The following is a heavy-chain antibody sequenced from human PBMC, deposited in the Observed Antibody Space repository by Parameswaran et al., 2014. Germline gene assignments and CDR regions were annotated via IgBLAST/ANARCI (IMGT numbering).Heavy chain of an antibody. D-gene: IGHD6-13*01. CDR2: ISGSGGST. Sequence: VRQAPGKGLEWVSAISGSGGSTYYADSVKGRFTISRDNSKNTLYLQMNSLRAEDTAVYYCAKMGSGAAAGFCDYWGQGTLVTVSS. CDR3: AKMGSGAAAGFCDY. J-gene: IGHJ4*02. V-gene: IGHV3-23*01.